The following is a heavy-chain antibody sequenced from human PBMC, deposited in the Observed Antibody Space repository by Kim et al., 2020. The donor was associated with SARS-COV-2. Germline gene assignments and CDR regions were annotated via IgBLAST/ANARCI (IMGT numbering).Heavy chain of an antibody. CDR3: ARDPIDGSGSYEIDYYYYGMDV. Sequence: ASVKVSCKASGYTFTSYAMHWVRQAPGQRLEWMGWINAGNGNTKYSQKFQGRVTITRDTSASTAYMELSSLRSEDTAVYYCARDPIDGSGSYEIDYYYYGMDVWGQGTTVTASS. CDR2: INAGNGNT. D-gene: IGHD3-10*01. CDR1: GYTFTSYA. V-gene: IGHV1-3*01. J-gene: IGHJ6*02.